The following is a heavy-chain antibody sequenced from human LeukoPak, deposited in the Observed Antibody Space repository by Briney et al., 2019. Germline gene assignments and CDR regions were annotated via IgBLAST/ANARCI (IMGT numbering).Heavy chain of an antibody. CDR3: ARDENSGGSFTDY. D-gene: IGHD2-15*01. Sequence: GGSLRLSCAASGFTFSSYSMNWVRQAPGKGLEWVSSISSSSSYIYYADSVEGRFTISRDNAKNSLYLQMNSLRAEDTAVYYCARDENSGGSFTDYWGQGTLVTVSS. V-gene: IGHV3-21*01. CDR2: ISSSSSYI. CDR1: GFTFSSYS. J-gene: IGHJ4*02.